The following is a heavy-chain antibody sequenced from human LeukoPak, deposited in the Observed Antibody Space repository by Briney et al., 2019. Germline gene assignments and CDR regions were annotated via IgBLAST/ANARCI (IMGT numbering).Heavy chain of an antibody. CDR2: ISAYNGNT. CDR1: GYTFTSYG. D-gene: IGHD1-26*01. V-gene: IGHV1-18*01. Sequence: ASVKVSCTASGYTFTSYGISWVRQAPGQGLEWMGWISAYNGNTNYAQKLQGRVTMTTDTSTSTAYMELRSLRSDDTAVYYCARASYYSGPYYFDYWGQGTLVTVSS. CDR3: ARASYYSGPYYFDY. J-gene: IGHJ4*02.